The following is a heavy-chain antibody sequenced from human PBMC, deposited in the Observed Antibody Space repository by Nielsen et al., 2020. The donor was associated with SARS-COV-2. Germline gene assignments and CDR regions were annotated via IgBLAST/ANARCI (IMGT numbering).Heavy chain of an antibody. V-gene: IGHV4-61*01. CDR3: ARGAVIGYFQH. CDR1: GGSVSSGSYY. D-gene: IGHD2-21*01. CDR2: IYYSGST. Sequence: SETLSLTCTVSGGSVSSGSYYWSWIRQPPGKGLEWIGYIYYSGSTNYNPSLKSRVTISVDTSKNQFSLKLSSVTAADTAVYYCARGAVIGYFQHWGQGTLVTVSS. J-gene: IGHJ1*01.